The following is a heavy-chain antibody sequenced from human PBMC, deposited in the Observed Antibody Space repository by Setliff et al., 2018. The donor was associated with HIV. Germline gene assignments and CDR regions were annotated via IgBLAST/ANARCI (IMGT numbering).Heavy chain of an antibody. V-gene: IGHV5-10-1*01. D-gene: IGHD3-16*02. CDR3: ARHRIVKAYYYYMDV. Sequence: PGESLKISCRGSGYSFTNSWISWVRQMPGKGLEWMGRIAPSDSYINYSPSFQGHVTISCDKSLSTAYLQWNSLKASDTAMYYCARHRIVKAYYYYMDVWGKGTTVTVSS. CDR1: GYSFTNSW. CDR2: IAPSDSYI. J-gene: IGHJ6*03.